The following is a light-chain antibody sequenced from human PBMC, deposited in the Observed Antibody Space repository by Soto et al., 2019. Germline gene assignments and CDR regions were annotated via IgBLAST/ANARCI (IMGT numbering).Light chain of an antibody. CDR2: AAS. CDR3: EPYNGHPII. CDR1: QGISSN. J-gene: IGKJ5*01. V-gene: IGKV1-9*01. Sequence: TKWPAFLSASVAERVTITGRASQGISSNLAWYQQKPGKAPKLLIYAASSLQRGVPSRFSGSGSGTEFSLTLRSLQPEDYATFYREPYNGHPIIVGPGTRLEI.